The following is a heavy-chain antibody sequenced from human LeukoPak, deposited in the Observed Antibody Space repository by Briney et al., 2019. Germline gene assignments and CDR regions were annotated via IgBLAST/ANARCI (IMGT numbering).Heavy chain of an antibody. V-gene: IGHV1-2*02. D-gene: IGHD6-19*01. J-gene: IGHJ5*02. CDR3: ARARLAGRGTCFDP. CDR2: VNPNIGDT. CDR1: GYTFSGYY. Sequence: TSVKVSCKASGYTFSGYYMNWVRQVPGQGLEWMGCVNPNIGDTNHAQKFQGRVRMIRDTSISAAYMELSRLTSDESAVYCCARARLAGRGTCFDPWGQGTLVTVSS.